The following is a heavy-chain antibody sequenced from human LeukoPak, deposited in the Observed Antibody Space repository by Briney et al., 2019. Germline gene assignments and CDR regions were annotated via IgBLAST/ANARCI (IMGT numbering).Heavy chain of an antibody. CDR2: IYHSGST. V-gene: IGHV4-39*07. CDR3: AQDSSGSYLNWFDP. J-gene: IGHJ5*02. CDR1: GGSIRSSSYY. Sequence: SETLSLTCTVSGGSIRSSSYYWGWIRQPPGKGLEWIGSIYHSGSTYYNPSLKSRVTISVDTSKNQFSLKLSSVTAADTAVYYCAQDSSGSYLNWFDPWGQGTLVTVSS. D-gene: IGHD3-22*01.